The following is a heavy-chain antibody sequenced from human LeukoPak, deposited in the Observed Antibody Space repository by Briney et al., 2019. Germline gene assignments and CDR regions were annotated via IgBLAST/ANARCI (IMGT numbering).Heavy chain of an antibody. V-gene: IGHV3-7*03. Sequence: PGGSLRLSCAASGLTFSRHWMTWVRQAPGKGLEWVANIKHDGSEKNYVDSVKGRFTISRDNAKNSLYLQMNSLRAEDTAVYYCATPLDYYDRSDSHQGGDWGQGTLVTVYS. CDR2: IKHDGSEK. CDR3: ATPLDYYDRSDSHQGGD. D-gene: IGHD3-22*01. J-gene: IGHJ4*02. CDR1: GLTFSRHW.